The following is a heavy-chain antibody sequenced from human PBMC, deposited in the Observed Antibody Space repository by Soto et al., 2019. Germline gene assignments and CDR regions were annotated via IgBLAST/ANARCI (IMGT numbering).Heavy chain of an antibody. J-gene: IGHJ5*02. D-gene: IGHD3-9*01. CDR2: ISAYNGNT. CDR3: ARASSLRYFDWGNFDP. V-gene: IGHV1-18*04. CDR1: GYTFTSYG. Sequence: GASVKVSCKASGYTFTSYGISWVRQAPGQGLEWMGWISAYNGNTNYAQKFQGRVTMTRDTSISTAYMELSRLRSDDTAVYYCARASSLRYFDWGNFDPWGQGTLVTVSS.